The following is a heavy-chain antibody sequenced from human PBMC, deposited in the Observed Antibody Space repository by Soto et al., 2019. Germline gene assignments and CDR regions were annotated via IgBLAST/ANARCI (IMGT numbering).Heavy chain of an antibody. Sequence: QVYLVQSGAEVKKPGSSVKISCKASGGIFSSNTINWVRQAAGQGLEWMGGIIPLFGTANYAEKFQGRVTITADKSTKTEYMELTSLRSEDTAVYYCASKAACGGDCWAFDSWGQGTLVTVSS. CDR1: GGIFSSNT. J-gene: IGHJ4*02. D-gene: IGHD2-21*02. CDR2: IIPLFGTA. CDR3: ASKAACGGDCWAFDS. V-gene: IGHV1-69*06.